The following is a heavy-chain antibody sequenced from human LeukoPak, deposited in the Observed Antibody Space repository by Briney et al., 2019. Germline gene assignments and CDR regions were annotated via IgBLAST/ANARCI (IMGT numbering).Heavy chain of an antibody. J-gene: IGHJ4*02. CDR3: AREDCSSTSCHGGFGY. CDR1: GYTFTTYG. V-gene: IGHV1-18*01. CDR2: ISAYNGNT. D-gene: IGHD2-2*01. Sequence: ASVKVSCKASGYTFTTYGISWVRQAPGQGLEWMGWISAYNGNTNYAQELQGRVTMTTDTSTSTAYMELRSLRSDDTAVYYCAREDCSSTSCHGGFGYWGQGTLVTVSS.